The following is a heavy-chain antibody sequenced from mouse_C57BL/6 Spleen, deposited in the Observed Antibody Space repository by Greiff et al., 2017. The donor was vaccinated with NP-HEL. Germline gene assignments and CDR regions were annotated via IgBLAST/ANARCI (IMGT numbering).Heavy chain of an antibody. Sequence: VQLQQSGAELVRPGASVTLSCKASGYTFTDYEMHWVKQTPVHGLEWIGAIDPETGGTAYNQKFKGKAILTADKSSSTAYMELRSLTSEDSAVYYCTRVVITTVVADYFDYWGQGTTLTVSS. CDR1: GYTFTDYE. V-gene: IGHV1-15*01. D-gene: IGHD1-1*01. J-gene: IGHJ2*01. CDR3: TRVVITTVVADYFDY. CDR2: IDPETGGT.